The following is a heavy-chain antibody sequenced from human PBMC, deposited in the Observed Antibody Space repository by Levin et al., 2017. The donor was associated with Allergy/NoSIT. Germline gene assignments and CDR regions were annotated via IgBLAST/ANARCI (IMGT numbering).Heavy chain of an antibody. CDR3: VRRCAASSNWDFDY. Sequence: PSETLSLTCTVSGDSIGSRSYYWGWIRQPPGKGLEWIGSIYYSGSTYYNPSLKSRVTISVDTSKNQFSLKLTSVTAADTAVYYCVRRCAASSNWDFDYWGQGTRVTVSS. V-gene: IGHV4-39*01. J-gene: IGHJ4*02. D-gene: IGHD4-11*01. CDR2: IYYSGST. CDR1: GDSIGSRSYY.